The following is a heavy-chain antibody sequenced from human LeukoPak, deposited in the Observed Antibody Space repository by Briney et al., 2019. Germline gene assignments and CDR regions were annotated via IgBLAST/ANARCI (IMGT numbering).Heavy chain of an antibody. CDR3: AREPTESSRWLPANYRNGMDV. D-gene: IGHD1-7*01. CDR2: IYYSGST. Sequence: PSETLSLTCIVSGGSINSGDYYWSWIRQSPGKGLEWIGYIYYSGSTYYNPSLKSRVSISIDTSKGHFSLELSSLTAADTAVYYCAREPTESSRWLPANYRNGMDVWGQGTTVTVSS. CDR1: GGSINSGDYY. J-gene: IGHJ6*02. V-gene: IGHV4-30-4*01.